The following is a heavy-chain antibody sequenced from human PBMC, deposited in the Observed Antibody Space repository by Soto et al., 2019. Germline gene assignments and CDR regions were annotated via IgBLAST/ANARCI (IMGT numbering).Heavy chain of an antibody. CDR3: ANIAVAGKNWFDP. V-gene: IGHV4-34*01. CDR2: INHSGST. D-gene: IGHD6-19*01. CDR1: GGSFSGYY. Sequence: SETLSLTCAVYGGSFSGYYWSWIRQPPGKGLEWIGEINHSGSTNYNPSLKSRVTISVDTSKNQFSLKLSSVTAADTAVYYCANIAVAGKNWFDPWGQGTLVTVSS. J-gene: IGHJ5*02.